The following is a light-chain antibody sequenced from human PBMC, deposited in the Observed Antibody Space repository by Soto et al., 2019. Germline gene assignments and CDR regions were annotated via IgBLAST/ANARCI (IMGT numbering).Light chain of an antibody. CDR2: ETS. CDR1: QSVSGY. V-gene: IGKV3-11*01. CDR3: QQRNSRPSIT. J-gene: IGKJ5*01. Sequence: IVLTQSAGTVSLSPGERATLSCRASQSVSGYLAWYQQKPGQAPRLLIYETSNRATGVPARFSGSGSGTDFTLTISSLEPEDFAVYYCQQRNSRPSITFGQGTRLEIK.